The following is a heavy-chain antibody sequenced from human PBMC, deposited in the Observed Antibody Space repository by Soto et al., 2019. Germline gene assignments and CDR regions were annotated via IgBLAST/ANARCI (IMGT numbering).Heavy chain of an antibody. CDR2: ISSSSISI. D-gene: IGHD3-9*01. CDR3: ARLYDVLTNGMDV. V-gene: IGHV3-21*01. CDR1: GFTFRRYD. J-gene: IGHJ6*02. Sequence: EVQLEESGGGLVKPGGSLRLSCSASGFTFRRYDMNWVRQAPGKGLEWVSYISSSSISIHYGDSVKGRFTISRDNARNVLYLQMNSLRAEDTAVYFCARLYDVLTNGMDVWGQGTTVTVS.